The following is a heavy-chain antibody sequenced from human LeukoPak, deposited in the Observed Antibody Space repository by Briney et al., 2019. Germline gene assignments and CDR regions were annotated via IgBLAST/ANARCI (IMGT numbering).Heavy chain of an antibody. CDR2: INPNSGGT. CDR3: ASPSAYYYDSSGYMRV. V-gene: IGHV1-2*02. Sequence: ASVKVSCKASRYTFTGYYMHWVRPAPGQGLAWMGWINPNSGGTNYAQKFQGRVTMTRDTSISTAYMELSRLRSDDTAVYYCASPSAYYYDSSGYMRVWGQGTLVTVSS. CDR1: RYTFTGYY. D-gene: IGHD3-22*01. J-gene: IGHJ4*02.